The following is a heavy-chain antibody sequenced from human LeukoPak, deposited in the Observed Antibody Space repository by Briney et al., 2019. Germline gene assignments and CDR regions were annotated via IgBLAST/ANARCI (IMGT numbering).Heavy chain of an antibody. CDR2: IYCSGST. D-gene: IGHD5-12*01. CDR3: ARHSGYDSAFDFDY. CDR1: GGSISSSSYY. V-gene: IGHV4-39*01. Sequence: SETLSLTCTVSGGSISSSSYYWGWIRQPPGKGLEWIGSIYCSGSTYYNPSLKSRVTISVDTSKNQFSLKLSSVTAADTAVYYCARHSGYDSAFDFDYWGQGTLVTVSS. J-gene: IGHJ4*02.